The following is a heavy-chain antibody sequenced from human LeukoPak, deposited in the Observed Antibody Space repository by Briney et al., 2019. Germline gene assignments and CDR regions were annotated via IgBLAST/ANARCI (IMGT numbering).Heavy chain of an antibody. J-gene: IGHJ4*02. CDR1: GGSIRSSTYY. D-gene: IGHD3-22*01. CDR3: ARVRNYYDSSGFLNYFDY. Sequence: KTSETLSLTCTVPGGSIRSSTYYWGWIRHPPRKGLELLGRIYYSGSTYYNPSLKSRVTISVDTSKNQFSLRLSSVTAADTAMYYCARVRNYYDSSGFLNYFDYWGQGTLVAVSS. V-gene: IGHV4-39*07. CDR2: IYYSGST.